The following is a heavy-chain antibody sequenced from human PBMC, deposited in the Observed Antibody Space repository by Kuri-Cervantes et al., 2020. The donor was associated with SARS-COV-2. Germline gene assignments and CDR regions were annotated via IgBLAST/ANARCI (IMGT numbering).Heavy chain of an antibody. D-gene: IGHD2-15*01. CDR2: INPSGSGT. Sequence: ASVKVSCKAFGYSFSDHHMYWVRQAPGQGLEWMGIINPSGSGTRYPQSFQGRVSMTRDTSTSTVYMELSSLTSEDTAVYYCVVGFFSSRKWDYWGQGTLVTVSS. V-gene: IGHV1-46*01. CDR1: GYSFSDHH. J-gene: IGHJ4*02. CDR3: VVGFFSSRKWDY.